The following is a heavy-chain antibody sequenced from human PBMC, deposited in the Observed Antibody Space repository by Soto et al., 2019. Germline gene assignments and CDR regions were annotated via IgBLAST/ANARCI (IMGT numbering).Heavy chain of an antibody. Sequence: ASVKVSCKASGYTFTFHYIHWVRQAPGQGLEWMGIINPNGGSTSYAQKFQGRVSRTWETSTSTVYMELSSLRSEDTALYYCARDQGEYSGYGKTYYYYGMDVWGQGTTVTVSS. D-gene: IGHD5-12*01. J-gene: IGHJ6*02. CDR1: GYTFTFHY. CDR2: INPNGGST. V-gene: IGHV1-46*01. CDR3: ARDQGEYSGYGKTYYYYGMDV.